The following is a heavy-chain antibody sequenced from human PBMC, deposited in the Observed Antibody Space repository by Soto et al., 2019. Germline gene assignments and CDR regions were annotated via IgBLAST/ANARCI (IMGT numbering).Heavy chain of an antibody. V-gene: IGHV3-33*01. J-gene: IGHJ4*02. CDR2: IWYDGSNK. D-gene: IGHD4-17*01. Sequence: GGSLRLSCAASGFTFSSYGMHWVRQAPGKGLEWVAVIWYDGSNKYYADSVKGRFTISRDNSKNTLYLQMNSLRAEDTAVYYCARGLHEYGGNIWLDYWGQGTLVTVSS. CDR1: GFTFSSYG. CDR3: ARGLHEYGGNIWLDY.